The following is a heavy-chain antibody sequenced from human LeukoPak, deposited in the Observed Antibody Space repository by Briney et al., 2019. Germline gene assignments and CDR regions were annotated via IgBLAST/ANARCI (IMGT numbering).Heavy chain of an antibody. J-gene: IGHJ5*02. D-gene: IGHD4-17*01. V-gene: IGHV4-30-4*01. Sequence: SETLSLTCTVSGGSISSGDYYWSWIRQPPGKGLEWIGYVYYSGSTYYNPSLKSRVTISVDTSKNQFSLKLSSVTAADTAVYYCAREYGDDNWFDPWGQGTLVTVSS. CDR3: AREYGDDNWFDP. CDR2: VYYSGST. CDR1: GGSISSGDYY.